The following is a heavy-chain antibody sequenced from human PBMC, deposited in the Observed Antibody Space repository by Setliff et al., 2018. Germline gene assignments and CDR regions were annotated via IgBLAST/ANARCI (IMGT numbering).Heavy chain of an antibody. J-gene: IGHJ4*02. CDR2: ANNNNFNT. CDR1: GYTFSNYG. CDR3: ARINFYVSSGYYYAPDY. Sequence: ASVKVSCKASGYTFSNYGITWVRQAPGQGLEWMGWANNNNFNTHYAQKLQGRVTMTIDTSTDTVYMELRSLKSDDTALYYCARINFYVSSGYYYAPDYWGQGTLVTVSS. D-gene: IGHD3-22*01. V-gene: IGHV1-18*01.